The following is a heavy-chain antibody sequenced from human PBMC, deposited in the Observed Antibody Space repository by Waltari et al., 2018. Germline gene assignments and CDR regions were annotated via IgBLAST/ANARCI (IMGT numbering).Heavy chain of an antibody. CDR1: GYTFTGYY. CDR3: ARDGRGAAAGFYYYMDV. J-gene: IGHJ6*03. V-gene: IGHV1-2*02. CDR2: INPNSGGT. Sequence: QVQLVQSGAEVKKPGASVKVSCKASGYTFTGYYMHWVRQAPGQGLEWMGWINPNSGGTNYAQKFQGRVTMTRDTSISTAYMELSRLRSDDTAVYYCARDGRGAAAGFYYYMDVWGKGTTVTVSS. D-gene: IGHD6-13*01.